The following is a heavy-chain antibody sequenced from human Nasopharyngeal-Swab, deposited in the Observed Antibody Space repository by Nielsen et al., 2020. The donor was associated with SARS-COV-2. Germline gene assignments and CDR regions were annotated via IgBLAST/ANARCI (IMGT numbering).Heavy chain of an antibody. V-gene: IGHV1-18*01. D-gene: IGHD3-10*01. Sequence: ASVKVSCRASGYTFTSYGISWVRQAPGQGLEWMGWISAYNGNTNYAQKLQGRVTMTTDTSTSTAYMELRSLRSDDTAVYYCARGGGGSGSRYYYYYYMDVWGKGTTVTVSS. CDR2: ISAYNGNT. CDR3: ARGGGGSGSRYYYYYYMDV. J-gene: IGHJ6*03. CDR1: GYTFTSYG.